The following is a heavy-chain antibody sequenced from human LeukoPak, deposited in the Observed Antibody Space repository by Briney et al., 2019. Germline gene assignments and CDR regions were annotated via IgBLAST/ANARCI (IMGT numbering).Heavy chain of an antibody. CDR1: GGSVSSGGYY. V-gene: IGHV4-61*08. J-gene: IGHJ5*02. D-gene: IGHD6-13*01. Sequence: SETLSLTCTVSGGSVSSGGYYWNWIRQPPGKGLECLGYMYYDGTSNYNPSLKSRVTISIDLSKNQFSLRLSSVTAADTAVYYCARVLSSSWYWFDPWGQGTLVTVSS. CDR2: MYYDGTS. CDR3: ARVLSSSWYWFDP.